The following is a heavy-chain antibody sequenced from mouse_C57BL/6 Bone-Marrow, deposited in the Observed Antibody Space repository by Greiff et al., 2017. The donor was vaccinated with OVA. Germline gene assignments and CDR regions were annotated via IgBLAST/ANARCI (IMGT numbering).Heavy chain of an antibody. CDR1: GYAFSSSW. J-gene: IGHJ2*01. D-gene: IGHD1-1*01. CDR3: APYYYGSSYGFDY. Sequence: VKLMESGPELVKPGASVKISCKASGYAFSSSWMNWVKQRPGKGLEWIGRIYPGDGDTNYNGKFKGKATLTADKSSSTDYMQLSSLTSEDSAVYFCAPYYYGSSYGFDYWGQGTTLTVSS. V-gene: IGHV1-82*01. CDR2: IYPGDGDT.